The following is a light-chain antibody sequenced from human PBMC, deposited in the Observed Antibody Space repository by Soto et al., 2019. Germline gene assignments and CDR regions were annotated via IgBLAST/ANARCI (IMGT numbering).Light chain of an antibody. V-gene: IGKV1-39*01. CDR1: QSISNY. CDR2: AAS. J-gene: IGKJ1*01. Sequence: DIQMSQSPSSLSASVGDTVTITCRASQSISNYLNWYQQKPGKAPKLLIYAASSLQSGVPSRFSGSGSGTDFTLTISSLQPEDFATYYCQQSYSTPKTFGQGTKVDIK. CDR3: QQSYSTPKT.